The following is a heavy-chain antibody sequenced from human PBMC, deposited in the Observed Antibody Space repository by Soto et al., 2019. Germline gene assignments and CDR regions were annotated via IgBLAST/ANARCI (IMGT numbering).Heavy chain of an antibody. D-gene: IGHD3-10*01. V-gene: IGHV1-18*01. J-gene: IGHJ3*02. CDR1: GYTFTSYG. Sequence: GASVKVSCKASGYTFTSYGISGVRQAPGQGLEWMGWISAYNGNTNYAQKLQGRVTMTTDTSTSTAYMELRSLRSDDTAVYYCARDQSEYYYGSGSYFAPDAFDIWGQGTMVTVSS. CDR3: ARDQSEYYYGSGSYFAPDAFDI. CDR2: ISAYNGNT.